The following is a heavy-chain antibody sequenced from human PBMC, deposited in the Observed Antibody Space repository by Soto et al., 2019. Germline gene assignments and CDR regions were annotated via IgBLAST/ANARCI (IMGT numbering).Heavy chain of an antibody. CDR3: AKNGATGMAYYDY. V-gene: IGHV3-30*18. Sequence: GGSLRLSCAASGFTFSSYGMHWVRQAPGKGLEWVAVISYDGSNKYYADSVKGRFTISRDNSKNTLYLQMNSLRVDDTVVYYCAKNGATGMAYYDYWGQGALVTVSS. CDR2: ISYDGSNK. D-gene: IGHD1-26*01. CDR1: GFTFSSYG. J-gene: IGHJ4*02.